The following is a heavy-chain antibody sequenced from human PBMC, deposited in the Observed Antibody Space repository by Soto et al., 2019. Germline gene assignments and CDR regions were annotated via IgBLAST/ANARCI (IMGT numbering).Heavy chain of an antibody. CDR1: GDSVSRNSAT. V-gene: IGHV6-1*01. D-gene: IGHD1-1*01. CDR3: ARGQLWAFDM. CDR2: TYYRSKWFN. J-gene: IGHJ3*02. Sequence: PSQTLSLTCAISGDSVSRNSATWDWIRQSPSRGLEWLGRTYYRSKWFNDYAVSVRSRITIDPDTSKNQFSLQLSYLTPEDTAAYYCARGQLWAFDMWGQGTLVTVSS.